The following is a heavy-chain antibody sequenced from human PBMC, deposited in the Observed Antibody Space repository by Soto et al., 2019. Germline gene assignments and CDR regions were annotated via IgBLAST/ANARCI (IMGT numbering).Heavy chain of an antibody. D-gene: IGHD2-21*02. CDR1: GFTFSSYA. J-gene: IGHJ5*02. Sequence: GGSLRLSCAASGFTFSSYAMSWVRQAPGKGLEWVSAISGSGGYTYYADSVKGRFTISRDNYKNTLYLQMNSLRAEDTAIYSCAKHTYGGNSYNWFDPWGQGTLVTVSS. V-gene: IGHV3-23*01. CDR3: AKHTYGGNSYNWFDP. CDR2: ISGSGGYT.